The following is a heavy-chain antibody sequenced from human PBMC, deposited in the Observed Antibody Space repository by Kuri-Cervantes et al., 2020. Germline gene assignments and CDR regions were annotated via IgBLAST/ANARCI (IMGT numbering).Heavy chain of an antibody. CDR3: ARGVRILWFGEQLISYYFDY. Sequence: GGSLRLSCAASGFTFSDYYMSWIRQAPGKGLEWVSYISSSASTIYQADSVKGRFTISRDNAKNSLNLQMNSLRAEDTAVYYCARGVRILWFGEQLISYYFDYWGQGTLVTVSS. V-gene: IGHV3-11*04. CDR1: GFTFSDYY. J-gene: IGHJ4*02. CDR2: ISSSASTI. D-gene: IGHD3-10*01.